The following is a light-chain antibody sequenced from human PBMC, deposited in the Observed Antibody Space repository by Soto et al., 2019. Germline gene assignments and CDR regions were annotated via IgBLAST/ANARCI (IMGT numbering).Light chain of an antibody. CDR3: SSFTGTTTLDV. V-gene: IGLV2-14*03. Sequence: QSALTQPASVSGSPGQSITISCTGTSSDVGAYKYVSWYQQHPGKVPKLIIYGVSNRPSGVSNRFSGSKSGNTAFLTISGLQPEDEAEYYCSSFTGTTTLDVFGTGTKLTVL. CDR1: SSDVGAYKY. CDR2: GVS. J-gene: IGLJ1*01.